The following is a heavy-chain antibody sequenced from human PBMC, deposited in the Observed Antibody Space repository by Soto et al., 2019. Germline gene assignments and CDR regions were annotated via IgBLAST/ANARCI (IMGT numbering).Heavy chain of an antibody. CDR2: IIPIFGTA. Sequence: QVQLVQSGAEVKKPGSSVKVSCTASGGTFSSYAISWVRQAPGQGLEWMGGIIPIFGTANYAQKFQGRVTITADESTSTAYMELSSLRSEDTAVYYCARMRSNYYDSSGPFDYWGQGTLVTVSS. CDR1: GGTFSSYA. J-gene: IGHJ4*02. D-gene: IGHD3-22*01. CDR3: ARMRSNYYDSSGPFDY. V-gene: IGHV1-69*01.